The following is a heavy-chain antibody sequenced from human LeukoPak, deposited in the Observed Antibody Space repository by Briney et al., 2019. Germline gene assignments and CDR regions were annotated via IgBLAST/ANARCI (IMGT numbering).Heavy chain of an antibody. V-gene: IGHV4-39*01. Sequence: PSETLSLTCTVSGGSISSSSYYWGWIRQPPGKGLEWIGSIYYSGSTYYNPSLKSRVTISVDTSKNQFSLKLSSVTAADTAVYYCARIGGVIVNENWFDPWGQGTLVTVSS. CDR3: ARIGGVIVNENWFDP. CDR2: IYYSGST. CDR1: GGSISSSSYY. J-gene: IGHJ5*02. D-gene: IGHD3-16*02.